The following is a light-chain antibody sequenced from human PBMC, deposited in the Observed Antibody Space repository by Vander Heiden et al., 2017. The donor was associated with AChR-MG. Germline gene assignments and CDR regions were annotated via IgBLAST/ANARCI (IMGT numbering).Light chain of an antibody. J-gene: IGKJ2*01. CDR2: WAS. CDR3: HQYYTTPDT. V-gene: IGKV4-1*01. Sequence: DIVMTQSPAFLAVSLGERATINCRSSQSLFFRSKSKNSLAWYQHKAGQPPKLLIYWASIRESGVPDRFSGSGSGTDFNLTISSLQAEDVAVYFCHQYYTTPDTFGLGTKVEIK. CDR1: QSLFFRSKSKNS.